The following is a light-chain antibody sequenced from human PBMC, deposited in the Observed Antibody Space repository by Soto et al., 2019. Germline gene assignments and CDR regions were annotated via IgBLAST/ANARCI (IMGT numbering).Light chain of an antibody. V-gene: IGLV2-14*03. CDR2: DVS. J-gene: IGLJ2*01. CDR1: SSDVGGYNY. Sequence: SALTHPASVSGSPGQSITVSCIGTSSDVGGYNYVSWYQQHPGKAPKLMIHDVSSRPSGVSNRFSGSKSGNTASLTISGLQAEDEAYYYCSSYASSNTQVFGGGTKVTVL. CDR3: SSYASSNTQV.